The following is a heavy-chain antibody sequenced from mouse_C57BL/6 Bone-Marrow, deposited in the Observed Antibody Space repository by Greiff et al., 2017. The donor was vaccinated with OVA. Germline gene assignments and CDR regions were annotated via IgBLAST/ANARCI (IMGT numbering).Heavy chain of an antibody. CDR1: GFTFSSYA. D-gene: IGHD2-1*01. CDR2: ISSGCDYI. J-gene: IGHJ4*01. CDR3: ARLLDAMDY. Sequence: EVKLMESGAGLVKPGGSLKLSCAASGFTFSSYAMPWVRQTPEKRLEWVAYISSGCDYIYYADTVKGRFTISRDNARNTLYLQMSSLKSEDTAMYYCARLLDAMDYWGQGTSVTVSS. V-gene: IGHV5S21*01.